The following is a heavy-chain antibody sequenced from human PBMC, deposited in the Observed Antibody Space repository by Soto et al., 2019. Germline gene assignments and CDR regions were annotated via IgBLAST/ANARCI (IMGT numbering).Heavy chain of an antibody. CDR1: GGTFSSYA. V-gene: IGHV1-69*06. D-gene: IGHD3-10*01. Sequence: GASVKVSCKASGGTFSSYAISWVRQAPGQGLEWMGGIIPIFGTAHYAQKFQGRVTITADKSTSTAYMELSSLRSEDTAVYYCATKGSRSSDHIFDYWDQGTLVTVSS. J-gene: IGHJ4*02. CDR3: ATKGSRSSDHIFDY. CDR2: IIPIFGTA.